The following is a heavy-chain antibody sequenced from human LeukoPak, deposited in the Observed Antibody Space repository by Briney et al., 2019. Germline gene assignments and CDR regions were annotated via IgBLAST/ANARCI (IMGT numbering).Heavy chain of an antibody. Sequence: SETLSLTCTVSGGSISSYYWSWLRQPPGKGLEWMGYIYYSGSTNYNPSLKSRVTISVDTSKNQFSLKLSSVTAADTAVYYCALGSGSYSYWGQGTLVTVSS. D-gene: IGHD1-26*01. CDR3: ALGSGSYSY. V-gene: IGHV4-59*01. CDR1: GGSISSYY. J-gene: IGHJ4*02. CDR2: IYYSGST.